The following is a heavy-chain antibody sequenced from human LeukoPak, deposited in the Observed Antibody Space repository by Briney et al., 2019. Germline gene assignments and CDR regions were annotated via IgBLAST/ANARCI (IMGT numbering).Heavy chain of an antibody. CDR1: GGSFSGYY. D-gene: IGHD3-3*01. Sequence: SETLSLTCAVYGGSFSGYYWSWIRQPPGKGLEWIGEINHSGSTNYNPSLKGRVTISVDTSKNQFSLKLSSVTAADTAVYYCARTLRFLEWLGFDYWGQGTLVTVSS. CDR2: INHSGST. V-gene: IGHV4-34*01. CDR3: ARTLRFLEWLGFDY. J-gene: IGHJ4*02.